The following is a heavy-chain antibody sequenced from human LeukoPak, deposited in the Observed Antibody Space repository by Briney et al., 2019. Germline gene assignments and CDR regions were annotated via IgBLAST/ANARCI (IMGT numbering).Heavy chain of an antibody. J-gene: IGHJ6*02. CDR3: ARGCRVVPGVHNVGMTSYYNGMDV. D-gene: IGHD2-2*01. Sequence: ASVKVSCKPSGYTFSSYYIHWVRQAPGQGLEWMGIINPSGGDTSYAQKFQGRVTTTRDPSTSTVYMDVVSLRPEDTAVYYCARGCRVVPGVHNVGMTSYYNGMDVWGQGTTVTVSS. CDR2: INPSGGDT. V-gene: IGHV1-46*01. CDR1: GYTFSSYY.